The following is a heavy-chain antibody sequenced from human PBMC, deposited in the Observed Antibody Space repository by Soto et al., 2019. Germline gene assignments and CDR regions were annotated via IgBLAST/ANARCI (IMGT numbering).Heavy chain of an antibody. CDR3: AREQVPAALLGWFEP. D-gene: IGHD2-2*01. J-gene: IGHJ5*02. CDR1: GASMSSYY. V-gene: IGHV4-59*01. Sequence: PSETLSLTCNVSGASMSSYYWSWIRQPPGKGLEWIGYIYYSGSTNYNPSLKSRVTISVDTSKNQFSLKLSSVTAADTAVYYCAREQVPAALLGWFEPWGQGTLVTVSS. CDR2: IYYSGST.